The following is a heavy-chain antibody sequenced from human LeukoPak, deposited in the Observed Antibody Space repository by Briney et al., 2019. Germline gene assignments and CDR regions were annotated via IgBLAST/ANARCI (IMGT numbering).Heavy chain of an antibody. V-gene: IGHV4-34*01. Sequence: SETLSLTCAVYGGSFSGYLWSWIRQSPGKGLEWIGEINDSGSTNYNPSLESRVTMSVDTSKNHLFLKMTSVTAADTAVYYCARVSRSTISREIDYWGQGTLVTVSS. CDR2: INDSGST. D-gene: IGHD5-24*01. CDR1: GGSFSGYL. J-gene: IGHJ4*02. CDR3: ARVSRSTISREIDY.